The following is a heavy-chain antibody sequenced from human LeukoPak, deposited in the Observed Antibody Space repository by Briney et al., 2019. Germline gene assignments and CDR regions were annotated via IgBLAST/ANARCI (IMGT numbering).Heavy chain of an antibody. CDR3: ARGQIGDYYRRGWFDP. CDR2: INPSGGST. D-gene: IGHD4-17*01. Sequence: ASVKVSCKASGYTFTSYYMHWVRQAPGQGLEWMGIINPSGGSTSYAQRFQGRVNMTRDTATSTVYMELSSLRSEDTAVYYCARGQIGDYYRRGWFDPWGQGTLVTVSS. J-gene: IGHJ5*02. V-gene: IGHV1-46*01. CDR1: GYTFTSYY.